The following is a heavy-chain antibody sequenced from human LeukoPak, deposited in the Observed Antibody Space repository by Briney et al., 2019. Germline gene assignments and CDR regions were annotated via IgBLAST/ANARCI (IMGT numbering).Heavy chain of an antibody. V-gene: IGHV3-33*01. CDR3: AREMATIVLDY. Sequence: PGRSLRLSCAASGFTFSSYGMHWVRQAPGKGLEWVAVIWYDGSNKYYADSVKGRFTISRVNSKNTLYLQMNSLRAEDTAVYYCAREMATIVLDYWGQGTLVTVSS. CDR1: GFTFSSYG. CDR2: IWYDGSNK. D-gene: IGHD5-24*01. J-gene: IGHJ4*02.